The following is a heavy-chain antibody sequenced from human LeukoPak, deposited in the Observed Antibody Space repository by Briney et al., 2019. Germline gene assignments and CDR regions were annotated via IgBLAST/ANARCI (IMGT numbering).Heavy chain of an antibody. V-gene: IGHV1-18*01. J-gene: IGHJ5*02. CDR1: GYTFTSYG. Sequence: ASVKVSCKASGYTFTSYGISWVRQAPGQGLEWMGWISAYNGNTNYAQKLQGRVTMTTDTSTSTAYMELRSLRSDDTAVYYCARFITIFGVVDPNWFDPWGQGTLVTVSS. D-gene: IGHD3-3*01. CDR2: ISAYNGNT. CDR3: ARFITIFGVVDPNWFDP.